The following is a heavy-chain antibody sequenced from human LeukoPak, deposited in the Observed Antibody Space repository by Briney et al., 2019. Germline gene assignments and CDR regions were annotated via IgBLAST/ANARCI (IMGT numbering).Heavy chain of an antibody. CDR2: IYYSGST. J-gene: IGHJ4*02. V-gene: IGHV4-39*02. CDR3: ARESPLTGFH. CDR1: GGSISSSSYY. D-gene: IGHD3-9*01. Sequence: PSETLSLTCTVSGGSISSSSYYWGWIRQPPGKGLEWIGSIYYSGSTYYNPSLKSRVTISVDTSKNQFSLKLSSVTAADTAVYYCARESPLTGFHWGQGTLVTVSS.